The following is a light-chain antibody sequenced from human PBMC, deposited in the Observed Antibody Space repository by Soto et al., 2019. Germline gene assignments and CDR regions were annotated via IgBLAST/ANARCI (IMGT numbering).Light chain of an antibody. V-gene: IGKV3D-15*01. Sequence: EIVMTQSPATLSVSPVERATLSCSVSQSVNIYLAWYQQKPGQAPRLLIFGASYRATGIPARFSGSGSGTEFNLTISSLQSEDFAVYFCQQYDDWLRLTFGGGTKVDIK. J-gene: IGKJ4*01. CDR2: GAS. CDR1: QSVNIY. CDR3: QQYDDWLRLT.